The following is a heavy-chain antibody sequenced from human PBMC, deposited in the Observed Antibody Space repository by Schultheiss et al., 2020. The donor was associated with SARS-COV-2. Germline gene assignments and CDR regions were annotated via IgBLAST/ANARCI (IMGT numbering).Heavy chain of an antibody. CDR3: AREALPYDSSGYDYYYGMDV. J-gene: IGHJ6*02. CDR2: IWYDGSNK. V-gene: IGHV3-33*08. Sequence: GGSLRLSCAASGFTFSSYEMNWVRQAPGKGLEWVAVIWYDGSNKYYADSVKGRFTISRDNSKNTLYLQMNSLRAEDTAVYYCAREALPYDSSGYDYYYGMDVWGQGTTVTVSS. D-gene: IGHD3-22*01. CDR1: GFTFSSYE.